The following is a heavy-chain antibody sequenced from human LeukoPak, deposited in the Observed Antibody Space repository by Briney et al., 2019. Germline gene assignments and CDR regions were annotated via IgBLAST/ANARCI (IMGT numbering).Heavy chain of an antibody. V-gene: IGHV3-74*01. Sequence: GGSLRLSCAASGFTFSSYWMHWVRQAPGKGLVWVSRINSDGSSTSYADSVKGRFTISRDNAKNTLYLQMNSLRAEDTAVYYYARAPPQYSSSWYRRDYYYYMDVWGKGTTVTVSS. J-gene: IGHJ6*03. D-gene: IGHD6-13*01. CDR1: GFTFSSYW. CDR3: ARAPPQYSSSWYRRDYYYYMDV. CDR2: INSDGSST.